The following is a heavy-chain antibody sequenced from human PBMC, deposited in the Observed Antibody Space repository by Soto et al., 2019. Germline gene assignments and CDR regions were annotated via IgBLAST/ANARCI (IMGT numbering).Heavy chain of an antibody. V-gene: IGHV3-23*01. Sequence: EVQLLESGGDLIQPGGSLRLSCAASGFTFNIYAMTWVRQAPGKGLEWVSAISRYGDITYYADSVEGRFSISRENSKNAVYRQMNSLRAEDTAVYYGGKDRYLVHDGRGYWFDNWGQGPWSPSPQ. CDR3: GKDRYLVHDGRGYWFDN. CDR2: ISRYGDIT. J-gene: IGHJ4*02. CDR1: GFTFNIYA. D-gene: IGHD3-22*01.